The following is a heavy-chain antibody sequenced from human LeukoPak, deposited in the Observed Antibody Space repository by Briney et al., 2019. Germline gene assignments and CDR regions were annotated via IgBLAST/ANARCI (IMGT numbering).Heavy chain of an antibody. Sequence: PGGSLRLSCAASGFTFSGSAMHWVRQASGKGLEWVGRIRSKANSYATAYAASVKGRLTISRDDSKNTAYLQMNSLKTEDTAVYYCTRRSGLDYYDSSGYSDYWGQGTLVTVSS. CDR3: TRRSGLDYYDSSGYSDY. CDR1: GFTFSGSA. CDR2: IRSKANSYAT. J-gene: IGHJ4*02. D-gene: IGHD3-22*01. V-gene: IGHV3-73*01.